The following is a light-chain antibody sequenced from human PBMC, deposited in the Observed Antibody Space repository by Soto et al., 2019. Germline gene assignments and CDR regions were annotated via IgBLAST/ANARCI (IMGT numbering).Light chain of an antibody. CDR3: SSYTGNTPFFV. CDR1: SSDVGGYND. J-gene: IGLJ1*01. CDR2: EVS. Sequence: QSVLTQPASVSGSDGQSITISCTGTSSDVGGYNDVSWYQQRPGKAPKLMIFEVSNRPSGVSNRFSGSKSDNTASLTISGLQGDDEADYYCSSYTGNTPFFVFGTGTKLTVL. V-gene: IGLV2-14*01.